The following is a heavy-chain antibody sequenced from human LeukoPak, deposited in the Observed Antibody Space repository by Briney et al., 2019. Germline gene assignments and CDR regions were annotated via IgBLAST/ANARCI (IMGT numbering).Heavy chain of an antibody. CDR3: ARHYIAAGGGDAFDI. D-gene: IGHD6-13*01. J-gene: IGHJ3*02. CDR2: IHYSGST. CDR1: GGSISGYY. Sequence: SETLSLTCTVSGGSISGYYWTCIRQSPGKGLEWLGYIHYSGSTNYNPSLKSRVTISVDTSKNQFSLKLSSVTAADTAVYYCARHYIAAGGGDAFDIWGQGTMVTVSS. V-gene: IGHV4-59*08.